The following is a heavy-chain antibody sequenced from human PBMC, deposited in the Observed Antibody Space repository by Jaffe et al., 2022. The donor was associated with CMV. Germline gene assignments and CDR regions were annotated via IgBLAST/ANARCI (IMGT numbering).Heavy chain of an antibody. V-gene: IGHV1-18*01. CDR1: GYTFASYG. D-gene: IGHD2-2*01. Sequence: QVQLVQSGGEVKKPGASVKVSCKASGYTFASYGISWVRQAPGEGLELMGWVSAYNGNINYAQNFQGRVTMTTDTSTNTAYMELRSLRSDDTAMYYCARVTPPADQGNYFYGMDVWGQGTTVTVSS. CDR2: VSAYNGNI. CDR3: ARVTPPADQGNYFYGMDV. J-gene: IGHJ6*02.